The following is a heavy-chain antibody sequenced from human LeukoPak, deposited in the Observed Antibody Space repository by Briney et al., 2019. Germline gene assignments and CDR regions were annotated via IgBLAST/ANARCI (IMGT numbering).Heavy chain of an antibody. V-gene: IGHV3-48*04. CDR1: GFTFSSYS. CDR3: ARDSSGYPAFDY. D-gene: IGHD3-22*01. Sequence: GGSLRLSCAASGFTFSSYSMNWVRQAPGKGLEWVSYISSSGSTIYYADSVKGRFTISRDNAKNSLYLQMNSLRAEDTALYYCARDSSGYPAFDYWGQGTLVTVSS. J-gene: IGHJ4*02. CDR2: ISSSGSTI.